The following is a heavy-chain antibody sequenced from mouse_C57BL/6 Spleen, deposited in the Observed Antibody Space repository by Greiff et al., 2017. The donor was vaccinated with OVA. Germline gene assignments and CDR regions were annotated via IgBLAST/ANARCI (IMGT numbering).Heavy chain of an antibody. CDR2: IDPSDSYT. J-gene: IGHJ4*01. V-gene: IGHV1-69*01. D-gene: IGHD2-3*01. CDR3: AGGFDGYSDYAMDY. CDR1: GYTFTSYW. Sequence: QVQLKQPGAELVMPGASVKLSCKASGYTFTSYWMHWVKQRPGQGLEWIGEIDPSDSYTNYNQKFKGKSTLTVDKSSSTAYMQLSSLTSEDSAVYYCAGGFDGYSDYAMDYWGQGTSVTVSS.